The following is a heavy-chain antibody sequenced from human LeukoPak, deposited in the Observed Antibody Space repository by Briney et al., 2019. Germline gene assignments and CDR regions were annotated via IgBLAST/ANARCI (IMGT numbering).Heavy chain of an antibody. J-gene: IGHJ6*02. CDR2: ISAYTGNT. V-gene: IGHV1-18*01. D-gene: IGHD2-2*01. CDR3: ARDGVPAAMHYYYGMDV. Sequence: ASVKVSCKASGYTFTSYGISWVRQAPGQGLEWMGWISAYTGNTNYAQKLQGRVTMTTDTSTSTAYMELRSLRSDDTAVYYCARDGVPAAMHYYYGMDVWGQGTTVTVSS. CDR1: GYTFTSYG.